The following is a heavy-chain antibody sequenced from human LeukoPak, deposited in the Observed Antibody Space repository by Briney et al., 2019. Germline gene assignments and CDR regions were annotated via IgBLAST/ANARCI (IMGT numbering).Heavy chain of an antibody. CDR2: INSAGDT. J-gene: IGHJ6*02. D-gene: IGHD3-10*01. CDR3: ARASGWGMDV. Sequence: PGGSLRLSCAASGFTFSMYDMHWVRQGAGRGLKWVSAINSAGDTYYAGSVKGRFTISRENAENSLYLQMNSLSVGDTAVYYCARASGWGMDVRGQGTTVTVSS. CDR1: GFTFSMYD. V-gene: IGHV3-13*04.